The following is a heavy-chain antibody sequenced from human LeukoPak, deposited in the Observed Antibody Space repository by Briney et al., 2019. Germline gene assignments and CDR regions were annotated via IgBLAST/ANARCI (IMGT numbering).Heavy chain of an antibody. J-gene: IGHJ6*03. CDR1: GGSISSYY. CDR3: ARTLFKLYTVYYYYMDV. V-gene: IGHV4-4*07. Sequence: SETLSLTXTVSGGSISSYYWSWIRQPAGKGLEWIGRIYTSGSTNYNPSLKSRVTMSVDTSKNQFSLKLSSVTAADTAVYYCARTLFKLYTVYYYYMDVWGNGTTVTVSS. D-gene: IGHD2-21*01. CDR2: IYTSGST.